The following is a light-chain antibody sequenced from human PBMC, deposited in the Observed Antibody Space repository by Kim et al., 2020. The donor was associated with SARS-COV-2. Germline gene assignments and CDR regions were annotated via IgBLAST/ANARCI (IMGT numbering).Light chain of an antibody. CDR1: SSDVGAYNH. V-gene: IGLV2-14*03. CDR2: DVR. J-gene: IGLJ2*01. CDR3: SSYTNNRTLI. Sequence: QSITFSCTGTSSDVGAYNHVSWYQQHPAKAPKLMSFDVRNRPSGVSNRFSGSKSGNTASLTISGLQAEDEAEYFCSSYTNNRTLIFGGGTQLTVL.